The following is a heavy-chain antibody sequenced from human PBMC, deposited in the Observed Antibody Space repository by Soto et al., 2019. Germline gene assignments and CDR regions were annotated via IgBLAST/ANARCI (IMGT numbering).Heavy chain of an antibody. J-gene: IGHJ6*02. CDR1: GYTFTSYG. D-gene: IGHD3-10*01. Sequence: ASVKVSCKASGYTFTSYGISWERQAPGQGLEWMGWISAYNGNTNYAQKLQGRVTMTTDTSTSTAYMELRSLRSDDTAVYYCERDRGGGSGSYWNYYYGMDCFGQLTTVTVSS. CDR3: ERDRGGGSGSYWNYYYGMDC. V-gene: IGHV1-18*04. CDR2: ISAYNGNT.